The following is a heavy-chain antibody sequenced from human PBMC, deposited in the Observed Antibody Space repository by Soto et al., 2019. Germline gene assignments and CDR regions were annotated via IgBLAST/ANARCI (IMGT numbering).Heavy chain of an antibody. D-gene: IGHD4-17*01. Sequence: SETLSLTCTVSGGSISSGGYYWSWIRQHPGKGLEWIGYIYYSGSTYYNPSLKSRVTISVDTSKNQFSLKLSSVTAADTAVYYCARARLRWYPLSDAFDIWGQGTMVTVSS. V-gene: IGHV4-31*03. CDR1: GGSISSGGYY. J-gene: IGHJ3*02. CDR2: IYYSGST. CDR3: ARARLRWYPLSDAFDI.